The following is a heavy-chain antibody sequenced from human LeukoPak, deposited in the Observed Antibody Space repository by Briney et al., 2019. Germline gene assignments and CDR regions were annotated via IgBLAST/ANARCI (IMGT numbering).Heavy chain of an antibody. J-gene: IGHJ4*02. D-gene: IGHD4-23*01. CDR3: ARDYGGSSPFDY. CDR2: ISGSGSTI. CDR1: GFTFSSYA. Sequence: GGSLRLSCAASGFTFSSYAMSWVRQAPGKGLEWVSAISGSGSTIYYADSVKGRFTISRDSSKNTLYLQMNSLRAEDTAVYYCARDYGGSSPFDYWGQGTLVTVSS. V-gene: IGHV3-23*01.